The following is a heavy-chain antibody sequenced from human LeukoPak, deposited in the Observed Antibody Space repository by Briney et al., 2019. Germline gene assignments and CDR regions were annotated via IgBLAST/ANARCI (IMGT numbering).Heavy chain of an antibody. CDR2: ISSNGGST. Sequence: GSLRLSCAASGFTFSSYAMHWVRQAPGKGLEYVSAISSNGGSTYYANSVKGRFTISRDNSKNTLYLQKGSLRAEDMAVYYCARVSSGHPLYYFDYWGQGTLVTVSS. CDR3: ARVSSGHPLYYFDY. J-gene: IGHJ4*02. V-gene: IGHV3-64*01. CDR1: GFTFSSYA. D-gene: IGHD3-22*01.